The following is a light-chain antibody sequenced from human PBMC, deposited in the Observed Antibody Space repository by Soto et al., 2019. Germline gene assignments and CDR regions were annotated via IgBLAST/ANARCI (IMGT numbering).Light chain of an antibody. CDR2: EVS. CDR1: SSDTGDYNY. CDR3: SSYAGSDNYV. Sequence: QSVLAQPPSASGSPRQSVTISCSGTSSDTGDYNYVSWYQQHPGKAPKLMIYEVSKRPSGVPDRFSGSKSGNTASLTVSGLQADDEADYYCSSYAGSDNYVFGTGTKVTVL. V-gene: IGLV2-8*01. J-gene: IGLJ1*01.